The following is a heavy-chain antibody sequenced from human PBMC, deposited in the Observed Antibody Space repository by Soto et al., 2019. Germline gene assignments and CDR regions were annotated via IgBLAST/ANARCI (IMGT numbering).Heavy chain of an antibody. D-gene: IGHD2-2*01. CDR3: TRQRDLPASDYYYYGMDV. Sequence: GGSLRLSCAASGFPFSGSAMHWVRQASGKGLEWVGRIRSKANSYATAYAASVKGRFTISRDDSKNTAYLQMNSLKTEDTAVYYCTRQRDLPASDYYYYGMDVWGQGTTVTVS. CDR1: GFPFSGSA. J-gene: IGHJ6*02. V-gene: IGHV3-73*01. CDR2: IRSKANSYAT.